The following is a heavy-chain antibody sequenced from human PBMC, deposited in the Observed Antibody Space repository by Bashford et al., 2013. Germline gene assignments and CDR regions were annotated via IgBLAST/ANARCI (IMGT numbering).Heavy chain of an antibody. V-gene: IGHV4-39*07. CDR3: ARDKTGYDILTGSEYYYYGMDV. D-gene: IGHD3-9*01. CDR2: IYHSGST. Sequence: SETLSLTCTVSGGSISSSSYYWGWIRQPPGKGLEWIGEIYHSGSTNYNPSLKSRVTISVDTSKNQFSLKLSSVTAADTAVYYCARDKTGYDILTGSEYYYYGMDVWGQGTTVTVSS. J-gene: IGHJ6*02. CDR1: GGSISSSSYY.